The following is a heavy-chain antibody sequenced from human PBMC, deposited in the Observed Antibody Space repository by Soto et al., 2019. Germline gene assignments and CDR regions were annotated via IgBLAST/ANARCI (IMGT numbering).Heavy chain of an antibody. CDR3: ARDGAQGGSSGWYEENWFDP. D-gene: IGHD6-19*01. V-gene: IGHV4-31*03. Sequence: PSETLSLTCTVSGGSISSGGYYWSWIRQHPGKGLEWIGYIYYSGSTYYNPSLKSRVTISVDTSKNQFSLKLSSVTAADTAVYYCARDGAQGGSSGWYEENWFDPWGQGTLVTVSS. J-gene: IGHJ5*02. CDR2: IYYSGST. CDR1: GGSISSGGYY.